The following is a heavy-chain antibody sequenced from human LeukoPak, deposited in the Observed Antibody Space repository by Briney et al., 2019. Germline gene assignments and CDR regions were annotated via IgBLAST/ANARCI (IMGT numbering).Heavy chain of an antibody. V-gene: IGHV3-53*01. CDR3: AKDTTVTLYYFDY. D-gene: IGHD1-1*01. CDR2: IYSGGRT. CDR1: GFTVSSYY. Sequence: GGSLRLSCAVSGFTVSSYYLSWVRQAPGKGLEWVSVIYSGGRTYYADSVKGRFTISRDNSKNTVDLQMNSLRGEDTAVYYCAKDTTVTLYYFDYWGQGTLVTVSS. J-gene: IGHJ4*02.